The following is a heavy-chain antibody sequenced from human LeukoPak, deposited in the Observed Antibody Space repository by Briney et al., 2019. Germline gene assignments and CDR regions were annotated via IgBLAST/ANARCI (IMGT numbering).Heavy chain of an antibody. V-gene: IGHV1-8*01. Sequence: GASVTVSCKASGYTFTSYDINWVRQATGQGLEWMGWMNPNSGNTGYAQKFQGRVTMTRNTSISTAYMELSSLRSEDTAVYYCARGEYYYDSSGYYFDGYWGQGTLVTVSS. CDR1: GYTFTSYD. J-gene: IGHJ4*02. D-gene: IGHD3-22*01. CDR2: MNPNSGNT. CDR3: ARGEYYYDSSGYYFDGY.